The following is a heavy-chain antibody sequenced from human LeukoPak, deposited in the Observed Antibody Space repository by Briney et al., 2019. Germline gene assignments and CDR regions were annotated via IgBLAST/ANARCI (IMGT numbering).Heavy chain of an antibody. V-gene: IGHV4-4*07. CDR2: FYADGST. CDR3: AREVWEAYAFGI. D-gene: IGHD3-16*01. Sequence: PSETLSLTCTVSGGCISSYYWSWIRQPAGKGLEWVGRFYADGSTHYNPSLKSRVTMSMDTSKNPFSLKLTFVAAADTAVYYCAREVWEAYAFGIWGQGTVVTVSS. J-gene: IGHJ3*02. CDR1: GGCISSYY.